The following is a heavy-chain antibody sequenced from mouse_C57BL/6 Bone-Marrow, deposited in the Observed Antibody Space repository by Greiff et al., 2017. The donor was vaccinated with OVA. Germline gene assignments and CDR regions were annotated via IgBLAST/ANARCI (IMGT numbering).Heavy chain of an antibody. CDR3: ARGGGFAY. V-gene: IGHV1-69*01. Sequence: VQLQQPGAELVMPGASVKLSCKASGYTFTSYWMHWVKQRPGQGLEWIGEIDPSDSYTNYNQKFKGKSTLTVDKSSSTAYMQLSSLTSEDSAVYYWARGGGFAYWGQGKLVTVSA. CDR1: GYTFTSYW. J-gene: IGHJ3*01. CDR2: IDPSDSYT.